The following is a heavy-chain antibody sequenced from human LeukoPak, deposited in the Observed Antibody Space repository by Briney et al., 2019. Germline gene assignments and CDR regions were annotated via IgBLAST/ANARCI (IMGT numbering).Heavy chain of an antibody. CDR2: IYYSGST. CDR1: GGSISSSSYY. CDR3: ARRRYYDSALDY. V-gene: IGHV4-39*01. D-gene: IGHD3-22*01. Sequence: SETLSLTCTVSGGSISSSSYYWGWLRQPPGKGLEWIGSIYYSGSTYYNPSLKSRVTISVDTSKNQFSMKLSSVTAADTAVYYCARRRYYDSALDYWGQGTLVTVSS. J-gene: IGHJ4*02.